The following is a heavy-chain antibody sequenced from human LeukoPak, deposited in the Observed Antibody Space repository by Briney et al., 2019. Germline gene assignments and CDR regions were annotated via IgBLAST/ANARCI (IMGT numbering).Heavy chain of an antibody. J-gene: IGHJ4*02. V-gene: IGHV4-59*01. CDR3: ARSDTHHIHSSSWHFDY. CDR2: IYGGNT. D-gene: IGHD6-13*01. CDR1: GGSISSYS. Sequence: SVTLSLTCTVSGGSISSYSWNWIRQPPGNGLEWIGRIYGGNTNYNPPLMSRVTISFDTSKTQFSLYLNSVTAADTAVYYCARSDTHHIHSSSWHFDYWGQGTLVTVSS.